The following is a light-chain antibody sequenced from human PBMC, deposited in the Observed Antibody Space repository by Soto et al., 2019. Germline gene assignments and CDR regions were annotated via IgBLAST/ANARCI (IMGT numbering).Light chain of an antibody. Sequence: QSALTQPASVSAPPGQSITISCAGSDTDTDPFNSVSWYQQHPGKVPKLLISEVDYRHSGISNRFSGSKSGNTASLVISGLQAEDEADYYCSSFTRFNTLVFGGGTKVTVL. J-gene: IGLJ2*01. V-gene: IGLV2-14*01. CDR3: SSFTRFNTLV. CDR2: EVD. CDR1: DTDTDPFNS.